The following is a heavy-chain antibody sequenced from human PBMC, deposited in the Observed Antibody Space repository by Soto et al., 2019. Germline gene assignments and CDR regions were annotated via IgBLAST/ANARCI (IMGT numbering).Heavy chain of an antibody. CDR1: GFTFSSYS. V-gene: IGHV3-21*01. CDR3: ARSPTLSTSCFDY. Sequence: GGSLRLSCAASGFTFSSYSMNWVRQAPGKGLEWVSSISSSSSYIYYADSVKGRFTISRDNAKNSLYLQMNSLRAEDTAVYYCARSPTLSTSCFDYWGQGTLVTVSS. CDR2: ISSSSSYI. J-gene: IGHJ4*02. D-gene: IGHD2-2*01.